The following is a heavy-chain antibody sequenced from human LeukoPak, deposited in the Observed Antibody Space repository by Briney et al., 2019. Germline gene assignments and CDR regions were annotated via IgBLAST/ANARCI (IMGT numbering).Heavy chain of an antibody. J-gene: IGHJ4*02. CDR1: GFTFSRYS. CDR3: AKEAGYCSTTTCYVDY. CDR2: ITGGSDYI. D-gene: IGHD2-2*03. Sequence: PGGSLRLSCAASGFTFSRYSVNWVRQAPGKGLEWVSCITGGSDYIFYADSVKGRFTISRDNSKNTLYLQMSSLRAEDTAIYYCAKEAGYCSTTTCYVDYWGQGTLVTVSS. V-gene: IGHV3-21*04.